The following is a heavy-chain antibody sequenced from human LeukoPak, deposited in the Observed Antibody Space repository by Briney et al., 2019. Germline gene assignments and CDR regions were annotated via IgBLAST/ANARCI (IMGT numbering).Heavy chain of an antibody. CDR1: GFTFDDYG. Sequence: PGGSLRLSCAASGFTFDDYGMSWVRQAPGKGLEWVSGINWNGGSTGYADSVKGRFTISRDNAKNSLYLQMNSLRAEDTALYYCARDRIAAAGLDAFDIWGQGTMVTASS. J-gene: IGHJ3*02. D-gene: IGHD6-13*01. V-gene: IGHV3-20*04. CDR3: ARDRIAAAGLDAFDI. CDR2: INWNGGST.